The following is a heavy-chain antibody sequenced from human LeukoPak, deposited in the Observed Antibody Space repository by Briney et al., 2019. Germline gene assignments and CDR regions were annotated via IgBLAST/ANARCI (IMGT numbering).Heavy chain of an antibody. CDR3: ARKGSVFSYYYDSSGYWDYFDY. CDR1: GGSFSGYY. Sequence: PSETLSLTCAVYGGSFSGYYWSWIRQPPGKGLEWIGEINHSGSTNYNPSLKSQVTISVDTSKNQFSLKLSSVTAADTAVYYCARKGSVFSYYYDSSGYWDYFDYWGQGTLVTVSS. V-gene: IGHV4-34*01. CDR2: INHSGST. J-gene: IGHJ4*02. D-gene: IGHD3-22*01.